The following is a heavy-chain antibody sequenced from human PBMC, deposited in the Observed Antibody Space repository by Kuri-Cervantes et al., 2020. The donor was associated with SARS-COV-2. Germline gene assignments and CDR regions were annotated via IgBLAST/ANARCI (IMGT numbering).Heavy chain of an antibody. V-gene: IGHV3-11*01. CDR3: ARVRTEGLSSIYYFDY. J-gene: IGHJ4*02. CDR1: GFTFSDYY. Sequence: GGSLRLSCAASGFTFSDYYMSWIRQAPGKGLEWVSYISSSGSTIYYADSVKGRFTISRDNAKNSLYLQMNSLRAEDTAVYYCARVRTEGLSSIYYFDYWGQGTLVPVSS. CDR2: ISSSGSTI. D-gene: IGHD3-16*02.